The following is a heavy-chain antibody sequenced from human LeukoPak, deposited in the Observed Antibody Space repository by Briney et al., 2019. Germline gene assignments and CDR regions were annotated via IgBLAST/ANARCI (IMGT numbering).Heavy chain of an antibody. Sequence: PSETLSLTCAVSGYSFNSSYYWGWIRQPPGKGLEWIGSIYYNGRTFYNPSLKSRVTMSVDTSKKQFSLKLNSVTAADTAVYYCARVYSTSSRLDYWGQGTPVTVSS. J-gene: IGHJ4*02. CDR2: IYYNGRT. V-gene: IGHV4-38-2*01. D-gene: IGHD6-6*01. CDR1: GYSFNSSYY. CDR3: ARVYSTSSRLDY.